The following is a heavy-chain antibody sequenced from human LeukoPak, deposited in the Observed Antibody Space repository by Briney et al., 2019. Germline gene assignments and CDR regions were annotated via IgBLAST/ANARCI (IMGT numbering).Heavy chain of an antibody. CDR3: AFTPLGDQLLDNWFDP. D-gene: IGHD2-2*01. V-gene: IGHV1-69*05. CDR1: GGTFSSYA. Sequence: SVKVSCKASGGTFSSYAISWVRQAPGQGLEWMGRIIPIFGTANYAQKFQGRVTITTDESTSTAYMELSSLRSEDTAVYYCAFTPLGDQLLDNWFDPLGPGNPGHRLL. J-gene: IGHJ5*02. CDR2: IIPIFGTA.